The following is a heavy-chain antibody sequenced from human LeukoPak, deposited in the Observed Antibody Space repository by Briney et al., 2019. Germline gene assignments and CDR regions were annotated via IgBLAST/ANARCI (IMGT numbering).Heavy chain of an antibody. J-gene: IGHJ6*03. D-gene: IGHD2-2*01. CDR2: IYYSGST. CDR3: ARTPSILCTSCYSAGWGAYYYYCYMDV. Sequence: SETLSLTCTVSGGSISSHYWSWIRQPPGKGLEWIGYIYYSGSTNYNPSLKSRVTISVDTSKNQFSLKLSSVTAADTAVYYCARTPSILCTSCYSAGWGAYYYYCYMDVWGKGTTVTVSS. CDR1: GGSISSHY. V-gene: IGHV4-59*11.